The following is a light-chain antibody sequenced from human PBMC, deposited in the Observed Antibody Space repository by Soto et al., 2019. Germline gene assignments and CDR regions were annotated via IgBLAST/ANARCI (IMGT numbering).Light chain of an antibody. CDR2: KAS. V-gene: IGKV1-5*03. CDR1: QTISSW. CDR3: QHYNSYSEA. J-gene: IGKJ1*01. Sequence: DIQMTQCPSTLSGSVGDRFTITFRASQTISSWLAWYQQKPGKAPKLLIYKASTLKSGVPSRFSGSGSGTEFTLTISSLQPDDFATYYCQHYNSYSEAFGQGTKVDI.